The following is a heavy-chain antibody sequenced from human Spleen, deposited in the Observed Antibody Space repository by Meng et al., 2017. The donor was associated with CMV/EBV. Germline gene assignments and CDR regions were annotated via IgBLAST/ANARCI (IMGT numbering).Heavy chain of an antibody. D-gene: IGHD3-16*01. CDR1: GAPITSTKW. J-gene: IGHJ5*02. CDR2: IDHSGKS. CDR3: ARVREHTSLGNYWFDP. Sequence: SGAPITSTKWWTWVRQPPGKGLEWVGEIDHSGKSNSNPSLKSRLTLSLDTSKNHLSLRMTSVTAEDTAIYYCARVREHTSLGNYWFDPWGQGTLVTVSS. V-gene: IGHV4-4*02.